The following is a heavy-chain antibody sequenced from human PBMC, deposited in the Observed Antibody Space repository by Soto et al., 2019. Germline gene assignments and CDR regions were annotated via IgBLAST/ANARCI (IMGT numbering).Heavy chain of an antibody. Sequence: QITLKESGPTLVKPTQTLTLTCTFSGFSLSTSGVGVGWIRQPPGKALEWLALIYWDDDKRYSPSLKSRLTITKDTSKNQVVLTMTNMDPVDTATYYCVSMRVVAAFDYWGQGTLVTVSS. D-gene: IGHD2-15*01. CDR1: GFSLSTSGVG. V-gene: IGHV2-5*02. CDR3: VSMRVVAAFDY. J-gene: IGHJ4*02. CDR2: IYWDDDK.